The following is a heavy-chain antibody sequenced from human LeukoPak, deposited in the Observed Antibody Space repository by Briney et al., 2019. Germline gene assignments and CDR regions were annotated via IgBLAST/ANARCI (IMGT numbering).Heavy chain of an antibody. J-gene: IGHJ6*03. CDR3: ARVDRYHFYLDV. V-gene: IGHV1-69*05. Sequence: SVKVSCKASGGTFITYSVTWVRQAPGQGLEWMGGIIPIFGTPNYAQKFQGRVKVTTDDATGTAYIELSSLMSEDTAIYYCARVDRYHFYLDVWGKGTPVTVSS. CDR1: GGTFITYS. CDR2: IIPIFGTP.